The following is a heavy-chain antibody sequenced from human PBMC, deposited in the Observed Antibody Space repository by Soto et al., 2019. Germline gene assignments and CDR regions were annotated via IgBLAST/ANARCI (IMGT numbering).Heavy chain of an antibody. V-gene: IGHV3-23*01. Sequence: GGSLRLSCAASGFTFSSYAMSWVRQAPGKGLEWVSAISGSGGSTYYADSVKGRFTISRDNSKNTLYLQMNSLRAEDTAVYYCAKGYEGYYYYGMDVWGQGTTVTVYS. J-gene: IGHJ6*02. D-gene: IGHD1-1*01. CDR3: AKGYEGYYYYGMDV. CDR2: ISGSGGST. CDR1: GFTFSSYA.